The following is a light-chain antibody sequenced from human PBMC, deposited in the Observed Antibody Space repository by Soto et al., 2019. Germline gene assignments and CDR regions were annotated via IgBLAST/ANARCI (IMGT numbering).Light chain of an antibody. Sequence: EIVMTQSPATLSVSPGERAKFSCRASQSVRNNLAWFQQKPGQAPRLLIYGASTRATSIPARFSGSGSGKEFTLTISRLQSEDFAVYYCQKYNTWPLTFGGGSKVEIK. J-gene: IGKJ4*01. V-gene: IGKV3-15*01. CDR2: GAS. CDR3: QKYNTWPLT. CDR1: QSVRNN.